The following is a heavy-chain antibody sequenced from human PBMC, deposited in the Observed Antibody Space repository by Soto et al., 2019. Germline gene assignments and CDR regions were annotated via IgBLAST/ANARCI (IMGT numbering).Heavy chain of an antibody. V-gene: IGHV1-18*01. J-gene: IGHJ4*02. D-gene: IGHD3-3*01. Sequence: GASVKVSCKASGYTFTSYGISWVRQAPGQGLEWMGWISAYNGNTNYAQKLQGRVTMTTDTSTSTAYMELRSLRSDDTAVYYCARGSDDFWSGYYVDADYWGQGTLVTVSS. CDR3: ARGSDDFWSGYYVDADY. CDR1: GYTFTSYG. CDR2: ISAYNGNT.